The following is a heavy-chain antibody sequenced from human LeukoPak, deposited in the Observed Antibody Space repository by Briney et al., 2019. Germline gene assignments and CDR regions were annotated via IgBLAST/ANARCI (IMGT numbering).Heavy chain of an antibody. CDR2: IHDSGNT. Sequence: SETLSLTCTVSDGSISNYYWTWIRQPPGKGLEWIGYIHDSGNTNYNPSLKSRVTISIDTSKKQFSLKLRSVTAADTAVYFCARARRSRSSWPFGMHVWGLGTTVTVSS. CDR3: ARARRSRSSWPFGMHV. D-gene: IGHD2-2*01. J-gene: IGHJ6*02. V-gene: IGHV4-59*01. CDR1: DGSISNYY.